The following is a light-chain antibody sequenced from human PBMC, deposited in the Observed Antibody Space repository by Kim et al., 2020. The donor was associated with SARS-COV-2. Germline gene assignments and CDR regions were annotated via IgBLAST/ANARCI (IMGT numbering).Light chain of an antibody. Sequence: QRVTSSCTGSSSSSGAGYDVHWYQQLPGTAPKLLIYGNSNRPSGVPDRFSGSKSGTSASLAITGLQAEDEADYYCQSYDSSLSGYVFGTGTKVTVL. CDR3: QSYDSSLSGYV. J-gene: IGLJ1*01. V-gene: IGLV1-40*01. CDR1: SSSSGAGYD. CDR2: GNS.